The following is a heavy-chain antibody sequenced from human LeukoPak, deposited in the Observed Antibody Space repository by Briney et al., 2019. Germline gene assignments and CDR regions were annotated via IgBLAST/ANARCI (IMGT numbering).Heavy chain of an antibody. CDR2: IYTSGST. CDR1: GGSIRSGSYY. V-gene: IGHV4-61*02. J-gene: IGHJ6*03. D-gene: IGHD1-26*01. Sequence: PSETLSLTCTVSGGSIRSGSYYWSWIRQPAGKGLEWIGRIYTSGSTNYNASLKSRVTISVDTSKNQFSLKLSSVTAADTAVYYCAREGGRVGATEYYYYYYMDVWGKGTTVTISS. CDR3: AREGGRVGATEYYYYYYMDV.